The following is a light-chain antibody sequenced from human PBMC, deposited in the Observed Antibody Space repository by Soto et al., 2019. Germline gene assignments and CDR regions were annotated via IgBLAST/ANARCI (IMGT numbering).Light chain of an antibody. CDR1: QSISSW. CDR3: QQYNSYSRT. J-gene: IGKJ1*01. V-gene: IGKV1-5*03. Sequence: DIQMTQSPSTLSASVGDRVTITCRASQSISSWLAWYQQKPGKAPKLLIYKASSLESGVTSRFSGSGSGTEFTLTISSLQTDDFSTYYCQQYNSYSRTFGQGTKVEIK. CDR2: KAS.